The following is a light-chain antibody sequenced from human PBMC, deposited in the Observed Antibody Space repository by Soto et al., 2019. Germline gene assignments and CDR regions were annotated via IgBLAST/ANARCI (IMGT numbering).Light chain of an antibody. CDR1: QSVSSSY. CDR3: QQYGSAPPWT. Sequence: EIVLTQSPGTLSLSPGDRATLFCRARQSVSSSYLAWYQQNPGQAPRLLIYGASSRATGIPDRFSGSGSGTDFTLTISRLEPEDFAVYYCQQYGSAPPWTCGQGTKVEIK. V-gene: IGKV3-20*01. J-gene: IGKJ1*01. CDR2: GAS.